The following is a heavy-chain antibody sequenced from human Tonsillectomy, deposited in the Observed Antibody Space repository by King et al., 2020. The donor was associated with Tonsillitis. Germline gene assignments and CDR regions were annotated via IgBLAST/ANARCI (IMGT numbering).Heavy chain of an antibody. CDR3: ARGGDLSTGGSLFDP. CDR1: GAYISSGSYY. J-gene: IGHJ5*02. Sequence: QLQESGPGLVKPSQTLSLTCTVSGAYISSGSYYWSWIRQPAGKGLEWIGRIYTTGSTNYNPSLESRVTMSTDTSRNQFSLKLSSVTAADTAVYYCARGGDLSTGGSLFDPWGQGTLVTVSS. CDR2: IYTTGST. D-gene: IGHD3-9*01. V-gene: IGHV4-61*02.